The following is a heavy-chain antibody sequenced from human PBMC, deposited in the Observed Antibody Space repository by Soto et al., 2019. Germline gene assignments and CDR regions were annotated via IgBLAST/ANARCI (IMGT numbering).Heavy chain of an antibody. D-gene: IGHD4-17*01. CDR1: GFTFSSYS. CDR2: ISSSSSYI. Sequence: GGSLRLSCAASGFTFSSYSMNWVRQAPGKGLEWVSSISSSSSYIYYADSVKGRFTISRDNAKNSLYLQMNSLRAEDTAVYYCARDMGGDGLADYWGQGTLVTVSS. CDR3: ARDMGGDGLADY. J-gene: IGHJ4*02. V-gene: IGHV3-21*01.